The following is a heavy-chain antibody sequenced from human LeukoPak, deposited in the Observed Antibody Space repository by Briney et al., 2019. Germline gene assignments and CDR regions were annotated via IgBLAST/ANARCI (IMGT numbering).Heavy chain of an antibody. Sequence: GGSLRLSCVASGFTFSSYWVTWVRQAPGKGLEWVANIKQDGSEKYYVDSVKGRFTISRDNAKNSLYLQMNSLRAEDTAVYYCARDAPTTFYYYGMDVWGQGTTVTVSS. J-gene: IGHJ6*02. CDR1: GFTFSSYW. D-gene: IGHD1-14*01. CDR3: ARDAPTTFYYYGMDV. V-gene: IGHV3-7*01. CDR2: IKQDGSEK.